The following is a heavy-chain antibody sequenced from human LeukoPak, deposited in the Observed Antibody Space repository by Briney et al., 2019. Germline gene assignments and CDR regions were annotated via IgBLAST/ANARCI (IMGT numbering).Heavy chain of an antibody. D-gene: IGHD2-2*01. Sequence: PGGSLRLSCAASGFTLSSYSMTWVRQAPGKGLEWVSSISSSSSYIYYADSVKGRFTISRDNANNLLFLQMNSLRAEDTAVYYCARDRRPSEYLGLHVWGQGTTVIVSS. CDR1: GFTLSSYS. V-gene: IGHV3-21*04. J-gene: IGHJ6*02. CDR3: ARDRRPSEYLGLHV. CDR2: ISSSSSYI.